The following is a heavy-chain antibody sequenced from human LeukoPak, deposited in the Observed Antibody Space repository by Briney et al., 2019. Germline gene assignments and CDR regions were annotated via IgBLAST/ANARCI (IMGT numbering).Heavy chain of an antibody. CDR3: AREQSGTRGWYTVDY. Sequence: SGGSLRLSCAASGFTVSSNYMSWVRQGPRKGLEWVSAIRPDGDRTYYANSVRGRFTISRDNSKDTVYLQINGLRVEDTAVYYCAREQSGTRGWYTVDYWGQGTLVTVSA. V-gene: IGHV3-53*01. D-gene: IGHD6-19*01. CDR1: GFTVSSNY. J-gene: IGHJ4*02. CDR2: IRPDGDRT.